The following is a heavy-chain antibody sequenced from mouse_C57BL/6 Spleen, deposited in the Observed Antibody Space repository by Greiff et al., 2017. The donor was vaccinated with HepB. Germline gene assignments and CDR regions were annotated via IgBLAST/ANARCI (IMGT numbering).Heavy chain of an antibody. CDR2: INPSNGGT. J-gene: IGHJ2*01. CDR3: ARGIWLRRGEYFDY. Sequence: QVQLQQPGTELVKPGASVKLSCKASGYTFTSYWMHWVKQRPGQGLEWIGNINPSNGGTNYNEKFKSKATLTVDKSSSTAYMQLSSLTSEGSAVYYCARGIWLRRGEYFDYWGQGTTLTVSS. CDR1: GYTFTSYW. D-gene: IGHD2-2*01. V-gene: IGHV1-53*01.